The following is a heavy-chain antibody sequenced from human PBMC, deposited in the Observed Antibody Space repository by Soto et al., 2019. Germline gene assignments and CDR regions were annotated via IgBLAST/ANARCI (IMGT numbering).Heavy chain of an antibody. Sequence: TSETLSLTCTGSGGSISSSSYYWGWIRHPPGKGLEWIGSIYYGGSTYYNPSLKSRVTISVDTSKNQFSLKLSSVTAADTALYYCAVVDSHGNWLDPWGEGALVPVSS. V-gene: IGHV4-39*01. D-gene: IGHD2-15*01. CDR2: IYYGGST. CDR3: AVVDSHGNWLDP. J-gene: IGHJ5*02. CDR1: GGSISSSSYY.